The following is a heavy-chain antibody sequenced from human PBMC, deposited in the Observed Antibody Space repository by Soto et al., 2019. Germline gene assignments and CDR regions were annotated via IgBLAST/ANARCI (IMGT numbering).Heavy chain of an antibody. V-gene: IGHV1-2*02. CDR1: GYTFTGHY. CDR3: GRYLMWSVVSRRFDH. CDR2: INPSTGGT. Sequence: QVQLVQSGAEVKKPGASVKVSCKASGYTFTGHYLHWVRQAHGRGLEWMGWINPSTGGTNFAQKFQCRVTMTSDTSIRTVYLELSSLRSDDTAVYYCGRYLMWSVVSRRFDHWGQGTQVTVSS. J-gene: IGHJ4*02. D-gene: IGHD2-21*01.